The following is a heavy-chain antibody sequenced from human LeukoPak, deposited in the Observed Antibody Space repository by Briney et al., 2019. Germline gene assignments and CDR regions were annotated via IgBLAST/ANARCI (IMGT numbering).Heavy chain of an antibody. CDR3: ARDYYGSGSYLDY. D-gene: IGHD3-10*01. J-gene: IGHJ4*02. V-gene: IGHV1-18*04. Sequence: ASLKVSCKASGYTFIAHYLHWVRQATGQGLEWMGWITTYNGYTNYAQKLQGRVTMTTDTSTSTAYMELRSLRSDDTAVYYCARDYYGSGSYLDYWGQGTVVTVSS. CDR2: ITTYNGYT. CDR1: GYTFIAHY.